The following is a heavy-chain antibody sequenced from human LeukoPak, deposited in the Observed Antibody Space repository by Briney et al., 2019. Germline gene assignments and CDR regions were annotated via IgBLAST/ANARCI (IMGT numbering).Heavy chain of an antibody. CDR3: ARGRYYDSSGGGRTQEDP. CDR2: INHSGST. J-gene: IGHJ5*02. CDR1: GGSISSYY. V-gene: IGHV4-34*01. Sequence: SETLSLTCTVSGGSISSYYWSWIRQPPGKGLEWIGEINHSGSTNYNPSLQSRVTISVDTSKNQFSLKLSSVTAADTAVYYCARGRYYDSSGGGRTQEDPWGQGTLVTVPS. D-gene: IGHD3-22*01.